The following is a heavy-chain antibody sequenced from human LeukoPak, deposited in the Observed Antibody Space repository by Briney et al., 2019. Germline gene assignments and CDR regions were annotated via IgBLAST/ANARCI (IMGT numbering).Heavy chain of an antibody. CDR3: ARADSSAYRWFDP. CDR2: TYYRSKWYN. J-gene: IGHJ5*02. CDR1: GDSVSSNSAD. D-gene: IGHD3-22*01. Sequence: SHTLSLTCAISGDSVSSNSADWNWIRQSPSRGLEWLGRTYYRSKWYNDYAVSVKSRITINPDTSKNQFSLQLNSVTPEDTAVYYCARADSSAYRWFDPWGQGTLVTVSS. V-gene: IGHV6-1*01.